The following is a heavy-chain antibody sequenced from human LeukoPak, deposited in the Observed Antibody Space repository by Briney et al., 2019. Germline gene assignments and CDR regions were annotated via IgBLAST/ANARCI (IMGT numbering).Heavy chain of an antibody. V-gene: IGHV3-15*01. Sequence: PGGSLRLSCAASGFTFSNAWMSWVRQAPGKGLEWVGRIKSKTDGGTTDYAAPVKGRFTISRDDSKGIAYLQMNSLKTEDTAVYYCTRDRPLDYWGQGSLVTVSS. J-gene: IGHJ4*02. CDR1: GFTFSNAW. CDR2: IKSKTDGGTT. CDR3: TRDRPLDY.